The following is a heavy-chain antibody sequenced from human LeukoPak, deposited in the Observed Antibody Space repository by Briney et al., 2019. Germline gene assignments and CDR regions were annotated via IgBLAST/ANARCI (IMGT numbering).Heavy chain of an antibody. CDR1: GGSISGYY. V-gene: IGHV4-4*07. Sequence: SETLSLTCTVPGGSISGYYWSWIRQPAGKGLEWIGRIYTSGSTHYNPSLKSRVTMSVDTSKNQFSLKLSSVTAADTAVYYCARLITGTTTAFDIWGQGTMVTVSS. D-gene: IGHD1-7*01. CDR3: ARLITGTTTAFDI. CDR2: IYTSGST. J-gene: IGHJ3*02.